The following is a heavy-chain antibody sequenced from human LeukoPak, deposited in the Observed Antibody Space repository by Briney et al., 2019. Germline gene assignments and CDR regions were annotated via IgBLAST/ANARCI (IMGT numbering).Heavy chain of an antibody. J-gene: IGHJ4*02. CDR1: GFTFSSYG. V-gene: IGHV3-21*01. Sequence: GSLRLSCAASGFTFSSYGMNWVRQAPGKGLEWVSSISSSSSYIYYADSVKGRFTISRDNAKNSLYLQMNSLRAEDTAVYYCARSDSHYFDYWGQGTLVTVSS. D-gene: IGHD3-3*01. CDR3: ARSDSHYFDY. CDR2: ISSSSSYI.